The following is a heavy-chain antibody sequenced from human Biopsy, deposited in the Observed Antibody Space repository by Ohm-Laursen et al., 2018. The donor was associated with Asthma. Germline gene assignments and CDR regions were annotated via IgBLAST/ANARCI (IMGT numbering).Heavy chain of an antibody. CDR2: ISSDVRE. J-gene: IGHJ4*02. CDR3: VRWRSGYPDHYSDF. Sequence: SLRLSCTASGFTFRNFGMHWVRQAPGKGLEWVALISSDVREWYADSVKGRLTISRDNSKNTLDLQMNSLRGDDTAVYYCVRWRSGYPDHYSDFWGPGTLVTVSS. V-gene: IGHV3-30*03. CDR1: GFTFRNFG. D-gene: IGHD2-21*01.